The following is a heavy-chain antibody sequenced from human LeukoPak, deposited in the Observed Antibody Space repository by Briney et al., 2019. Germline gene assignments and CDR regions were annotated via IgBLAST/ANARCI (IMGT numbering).Heavy chain of an antibody. CDR3: ARAAGWFDP. CDR1: GFTFSDYY. Sequence: GGSLRLSCAASGFTFSDYYMTWIRQAPGKGLEWVSYISSSSNNIHYTNSVRGRFTISRDNAKNSVYLQMNSLRAEDTAIYYCARAAGWFDPWGQGTLVTVSS. V-gene: IGHV3-11*01. CDR2: ISSSSNNI. J-gene: IGHJ5*02.